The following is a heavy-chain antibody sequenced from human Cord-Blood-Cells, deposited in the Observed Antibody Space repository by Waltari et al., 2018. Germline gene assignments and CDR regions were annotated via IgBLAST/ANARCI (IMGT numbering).Heavy chain of an antibody. Sequence: QVQLQESGPGLVKPSETLSRTCPVSGGSISSYYWRWLRQPPGKGLEWIGYIYYSGSTNYNPSLKSRVTISVDTSKNQFSLKLSSVTAADTAVYYCARSLSNGSGWNFDYWGQGTLVTVSS. CDR2: IYYSGST. J-gene: IGHJ4*02. D-gene: IGHD6-19*01. V-gene: IGHV4-59*01. CDR1: GGSISSYY. CDR3: ARSLSNGSGWNFDY.